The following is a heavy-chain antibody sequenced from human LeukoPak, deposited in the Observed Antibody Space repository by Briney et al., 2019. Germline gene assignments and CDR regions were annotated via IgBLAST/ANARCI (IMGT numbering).Heavy chain of an antibody. CDR2: MNPNSGNT. Sequence: ASVKVSCKASGYTFTSYDINWVRQATGQGLEWMGWMNPNSGNTGYAQKFQGRVTITRNTSISTAYMELSSLRSEDTAVYYCARAPAPTIFGVVYYHYYMDVWGKGTTVTVSS. CDR3: ARAPAPTIFGVVYYHYYMDV. D-gene: IGHD3-3*01. CDR1: GYTFTSYD. V-gene: IGHV1-8*03. J-gene: IGHJ6*03.